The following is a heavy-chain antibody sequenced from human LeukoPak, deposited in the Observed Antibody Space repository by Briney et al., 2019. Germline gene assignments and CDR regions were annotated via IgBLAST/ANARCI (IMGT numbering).Heavy chain of an antibody. CDR2: IYSGGSA. Sequence: GGSLRLSCAASGFTVSSNYMSWVRQAPGKGLEWVSVIYSGGSAYYADSVKGRFTISRDNSKNTLYLQMNSLRAEDTAVYYCARWAVADPGDYWGQGTLVTVSS. V-gene: IGHV3-66*01. J-gene: IGHJ4*02. CDR1: GFTVSSNY. D-gene: IGHD6-19*01. CDR3: ARWAVADPGDY.